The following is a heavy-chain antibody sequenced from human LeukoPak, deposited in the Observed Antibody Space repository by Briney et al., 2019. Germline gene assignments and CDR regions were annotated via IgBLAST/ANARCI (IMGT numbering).Heavy chain of an antibody. D-gene: IGHD3-22*01. CDR2: IYHSGSI. J-gene: IGHJ4*02. CDR3: ARDHGVTMIVVVGFDY. V-gene: IGHV4-38-2*02. CDR1: GYSLSSGYY. Sequence: SETLSLTCTVSGYSLSSGYYWGGIRQPPGKGLEWTGRIYHSGSIYYNPYLKRRVTISVDTSKNQFSLKLSSVTAADTAVYYCARDHGVTMIVVVGFDYWGQGTLVTVSS.